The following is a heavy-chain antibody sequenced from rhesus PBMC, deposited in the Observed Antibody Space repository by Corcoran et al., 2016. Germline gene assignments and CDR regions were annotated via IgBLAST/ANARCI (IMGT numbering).Heavy chain of an antibody. V-gene: IGHV2-174*02. Sequence: QVPLKESGPALVKPTQTLTLPCTFSGFSLSTSGIGVGWLRPPTRKTLEWLALIYWVDDKRYRTSLKSRITIPKDTSKNQVVLTMTHMDPWDTATYYWARVGIAAAFDYWGQGVLVTVSS. CDR2: IYWVDDK. CDR1: GFSLSTSGIG. J-gene: IGHJ4*01. CDR3: ARVGIAAAFDY. D-gene: IGHD6-31*01.